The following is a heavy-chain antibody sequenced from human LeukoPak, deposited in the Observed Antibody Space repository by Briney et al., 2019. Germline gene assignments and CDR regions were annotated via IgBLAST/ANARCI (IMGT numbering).Heavy chain of an antibody. Sequence: PSGTLSLTCSVSGGSISSSSYYWGWLRQSPGKGLEWIGSMYYRGTTYKNSSLKSRLTLSIDTSNNQFSLKLTSVTAADTSVYFCAREYSRSVVAGSRPDLWGQGLLVTVSS. V-gene: IGHV4-39*02. CDR1: GGSISSSSYY. CDR2: MYYRGTT. CDR3: AREYSRSVVAGSRPDL. D-gene: IGHD2-21*01. J-gene: IGHJ4*02.